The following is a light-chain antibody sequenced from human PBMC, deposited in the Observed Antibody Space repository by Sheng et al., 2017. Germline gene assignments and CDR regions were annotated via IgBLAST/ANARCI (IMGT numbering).Light chain of an antibody. Sequence: AVQLTQSPSTLSASVGDRVIITCRASQVMRNNVAWYQQKPGRPPYLLIYRASSLQSVVPSRFSGGGSGTDFTLTISSLQPEDFATYYCQQYAVFPPYTFGQGTNLEMK. CDR3: QQYAVFPPYT. V-gene: IGKV1-13*02. CDR2: RAS. J-gene: IGKJ2*01. CDR1: QVMRNN.